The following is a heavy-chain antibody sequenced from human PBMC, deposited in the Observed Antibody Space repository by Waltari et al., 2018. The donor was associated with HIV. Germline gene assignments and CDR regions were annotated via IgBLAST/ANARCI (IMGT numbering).Heavy chain of an antibody. CDR2: SSSSGSFI. Sequence: EVQLVDSGGGLVKPGGSLRLSCAASGFTFSDYSMNWVRQSPGKGLGLVSSSSSSGSFIYYADAVKGRFTISRDNAQNSMYLQMNNLRADDSAMYYCARDSRGTSWSLNWFDPWGQGTLVTVSS. CDR1: GFTFSDYS. CDR3: ARDSRGTSWSLNWFDP. D-gene: IGHD6-13*01. J-gene: IGHJ5*02. V-gene: IGHV3-21*02.